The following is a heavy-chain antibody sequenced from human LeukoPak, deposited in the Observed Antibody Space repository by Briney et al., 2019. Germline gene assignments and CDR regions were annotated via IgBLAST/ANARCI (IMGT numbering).Heavy chain of an antibody. CDR1: GGTFSSYA. CDR3: ARWGNVLGATYFDY. J-gene: IGHJ4*02. Sequence: ASVKVSCKASGGTFSSYAISWVRQAPGQGLEWMGWISSYDGNTNYAQTLQRRVTMTTDTSAGTAYMELRSLRSDDTAVYYCARWGNVLGATYFDYWGQGTLVTVSS. CDR2: ISSYDGNT. D-gene: IGHD1-26*01. V-gene: IGHV1-18*01.